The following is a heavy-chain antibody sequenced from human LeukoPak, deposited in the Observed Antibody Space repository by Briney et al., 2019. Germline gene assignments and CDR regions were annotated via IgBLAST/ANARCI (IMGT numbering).Heavy chain of an antibody. Sequence: SETLSLTCTVSGGSISSSSYYWGWIRQPPGTGLEWIGSIYYSGSTYYNPSLKSRVTISVDTSKNQFSLKLSSVTAADTAVYYCARRPYYDFWSGYYTGIVDYWGQGTLVTVSS. CDR3: ARRPYYDFWSGYYTGIVDY. CDR1: GGSISSSSYY. V-gene: IGHV4-39*01. CDR2: IYYSGST. J-gene: IGHJ4*02. D-gene: IGHD3-3*01.